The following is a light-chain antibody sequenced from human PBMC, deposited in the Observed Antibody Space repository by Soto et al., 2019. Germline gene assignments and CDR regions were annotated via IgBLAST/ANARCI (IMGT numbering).Light chain of an antibody. CDR2: GAS. V-gene: IGKV3-15*01. CDR3: QQYNNWPPIT. CDR1: QSVSIN. Sequence: ETVMTQSPATLSVSPGEGATLSCRASQSVSINLAWYQQKPGQAPRLLIYGASTRAPGIPARFSGSGSGTEFTLTISSLQSEDFAVYSCQQYNNWPPITFGQGTRLEIK. J-gene: IGKJ5*01.